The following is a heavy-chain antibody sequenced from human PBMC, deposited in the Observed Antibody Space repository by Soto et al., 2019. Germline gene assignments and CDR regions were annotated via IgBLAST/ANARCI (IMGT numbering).Heavy chain of an antibody. Sequence: GGSLRLSCAASGFTFSSYAMSWVRQAPGKGLEWVSAISGSGGSTYYADSVKGRFTISRDNSKNTLYLQMNSLRAEDTAVYYCAKPYYYDSSGYYYGGGSLFGFAYWGQGTLVTVSS. CDR2: ISGSGGST. V-gene: IGHV3-23*01. J-gene: IGHJ4*02. CDR1: GFTFSSYA. CDR3: AKPYYYDSSGYYYGGGSLFGFAY. D-gene: IGHD3-22*01.